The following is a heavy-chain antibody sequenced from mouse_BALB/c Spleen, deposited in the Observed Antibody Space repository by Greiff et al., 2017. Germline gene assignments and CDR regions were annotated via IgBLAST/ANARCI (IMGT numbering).Heavy chain of an antibody. CDR1: GYTFTSYT. J-gene: IGHJ2*01. CDR3: ARGGYPYYFDY. Sequence: QVQLKESAAELARPGASVKMSCKASGYTFTSYTMHWVKQRPGQGLEWIGYINPSSGYTEYNQKFKDKTTLTADKSSSTAYMQLSSLTSEDSAVYYCARGGYPYYFDYWGQGTTLTVSS. CDR2: INPSSGYT. V-gene: IGHV1-4*02. D-gene: IGHD1-2*01.